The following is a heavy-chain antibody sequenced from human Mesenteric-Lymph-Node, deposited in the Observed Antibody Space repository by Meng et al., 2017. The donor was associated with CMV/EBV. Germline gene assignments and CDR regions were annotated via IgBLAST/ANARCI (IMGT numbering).Heavy chain of an antibody. V-gene: IGHV4-39*07. D-gene: IGHD3-3*01. Sequence: SSYYWAWISQPPGKGLEWIGSIYYGGSTYHNPSLQRRVTISVDTYKNQFSLKLSSVTAADTAVYFCARDPRITIFGVVIPGGWFDPWGQGTLVTVSS. CDR1: SSYY. CDR2: IYYGGST. J-gene: IGHJ5*02. CDR3: ARDPRITIFGVVIPGGWFDP.